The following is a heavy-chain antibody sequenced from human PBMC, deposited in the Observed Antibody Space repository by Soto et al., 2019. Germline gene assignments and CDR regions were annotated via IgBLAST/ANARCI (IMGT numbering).Heavy chain of an antibody. Sequence: GGSLRLSCAASGFTFDDYAMHWVRQAPGKGLEWVSGISWNSGSIGYADSVKGRFTISRDNAKNSLYLQMNSLRAEDTALYYCAKATRTYDILTGYDYWGQGTLVTVSS. D-gene: IGHD3-9*01. V-gene: IGHV3-9*01. CDR1: GFTFDDYA. J-gene: IGHJ4*02. CDR2: ISWNSGSI. CDR3: AKATRTYDILTGYDY.